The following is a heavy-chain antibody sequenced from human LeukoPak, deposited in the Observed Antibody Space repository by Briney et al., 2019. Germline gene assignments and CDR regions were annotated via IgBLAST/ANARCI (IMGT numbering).Heavy chain of an antibody. J-gene: IGHJ4*02. CDR3: ARVFDS. CDR1: GGSVYTSDYY. CDR2: IFYTGKT. V-gene: IGHV4-39*07. Sequence: SETLSLTCAVSGGSVYTSDYYWGWVRQPPGKGPEWIGDIFYTGKTNYNPSLKSRVSISIDTSKNQFSLKLASVTAADTAVYYCARVFDSWGQGTLVTVSS.